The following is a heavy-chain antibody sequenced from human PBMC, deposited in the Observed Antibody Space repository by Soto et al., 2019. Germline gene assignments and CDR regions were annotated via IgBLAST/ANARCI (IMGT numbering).Heavy chain of an antibody. V-gene: IGHV4-4*07. CDR3: ARGQRFSDWFDP. CDR1: GGSMSSYY. Sequence: ASETLSLTCTVSGGSMSSYYWTWIRQPAGKGLEWIGRVYSSGGTHYNPSLKSRVTISLDTSRNQFSLRLLSVTDADTAVYFCARGQRFSDWFDPWGQRTLVTVS. J-gene: IGHJ5*02. D-gene: IGHD3-3*01. CDR2: VYSSGGT.